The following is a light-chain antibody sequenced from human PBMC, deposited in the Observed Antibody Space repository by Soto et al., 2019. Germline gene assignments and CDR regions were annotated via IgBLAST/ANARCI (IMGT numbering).Light chain of an antibody. CDR3: QQSYSTPQT. Sequence: IQMTQSPSSLSASVGDRVTLTCRASQSISNYLNWYQQKPGKAPKLLIYAASSLQSGVPSRFSGSGSGTDFTLTISSLQPEDFATYYCQQSYSTPQTFGQGTKLEIK. V-gene: IGKV1-39*01. CDR1: QSISNY. CDR2: AAS. J-gene: IGKJ2*01.